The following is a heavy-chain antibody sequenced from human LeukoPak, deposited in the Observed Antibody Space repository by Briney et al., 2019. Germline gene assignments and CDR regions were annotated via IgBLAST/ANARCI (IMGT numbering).Heavy chain of an antibody. J-gene: IGHJ4*02. Sequence: GGSLRLSCAASGFTFSSYGMSWVRQAPGKGLEWVSSISSSSSYIYYADSVKGRFAISRDNAKNSLYLQMNSLRAEDTAVYYCARGYYDSSGSELFDYWGQGTLVTVSS. D-gene: IGHD3-22*01. CDR2: ISSSSSYI. CDR1: GFTFSSYG. V-gene: IGHV3-21*01. CDR3: ARGYYDSSGSELFDY.